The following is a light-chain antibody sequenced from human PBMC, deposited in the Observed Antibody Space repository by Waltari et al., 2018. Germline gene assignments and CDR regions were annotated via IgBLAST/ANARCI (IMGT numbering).Light chain of an antibody. J-gene: IGKJ2*01. CDR2: GAS. CDR3: QQYGSSPYT. CDR1: QSVSSSY. Sequence: IVLPPSPGTLSFSPGESATLSCRASQSVSSSYLGWYQQKPGQAPRLLIYGASNRATGIPDRFSGSGSGTDFTLTISRLEPEDFAVYCCQQYGSSPYTFGQGTKLEIK. V-gene: IGKV3-20*01.